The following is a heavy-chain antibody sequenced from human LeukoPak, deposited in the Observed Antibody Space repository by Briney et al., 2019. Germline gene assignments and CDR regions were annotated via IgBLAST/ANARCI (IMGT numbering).Heavy chain of an antibody. D-gene: IGHD2-2*01. J-gene: IGHJ6*02. CDR1: GFTFGDYA. CDR2: IRSKAYGGTI. CDR3: SRDGHCTSSSCFPQNYYFYGMDV. Sequence: GGSLRLSCTASGFTFGDYAVSWVRQAPGKGLEWVGFIRSKAYGGTIEYAASVKGRFTISRDDSKSIAYLQMNSLKTEDTAVYYCSRDGHCTSSSCFPQNYYFYGMDVWGHGTTVTVSS. V-gene: IGHV3-49*04.